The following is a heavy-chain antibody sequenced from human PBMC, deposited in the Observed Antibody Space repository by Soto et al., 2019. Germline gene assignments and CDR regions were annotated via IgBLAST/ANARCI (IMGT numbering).Heavy chain of an antibody. V-gene: IGHV1-69*06. CDR3: GFGESFGDVDY. Sequence: SVKLSCTASGGTFSSYAVSWVRQAPGQGLEWMGGIIPIFGTANYAQKFQGRVTITADKSTSTAYMELSSLRSEDTAVYYCGFGESFGDVDYWGQGTLVTVSS. J-gene: IGHJ4*02. CDR1: GGTFSSYA. D-gene: IGHD3-10*01. CDR2: IIPIFGTA.